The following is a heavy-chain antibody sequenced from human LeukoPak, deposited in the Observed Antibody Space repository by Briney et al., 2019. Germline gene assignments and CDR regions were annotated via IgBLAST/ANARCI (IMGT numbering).Heavy chain of an antibody. CDR2: ISGSGGST. CDR3: ARGPYCSSTSCYSVGAFDI. V-gene: IGHV3-23*01. J-gene: IGHJ3*02. D-gene: IGHD2-2*02. Sequence: GGSLRLSCAASGFTFDDYGMSWVRQVPGKGLEWVSAISGSGGSTYYADSVKGRFTISRDNSKNTLSLQMNSLRAEDTAVYHCARGPYCSSTSCYSVGAFDIWGQGTMVTVSS. CDR1: GFTFDDYG.